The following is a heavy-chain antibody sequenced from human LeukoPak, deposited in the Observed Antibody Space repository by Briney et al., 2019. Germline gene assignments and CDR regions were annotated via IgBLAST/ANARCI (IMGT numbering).Heavy chain of an antibody. J-gene: IGHJ4*02. CDR3: ARSSEGLVGATNY. V-gene: IGHV4-61*02. Sequence: SQTLSLTCTVSGGSISSGSYYWSWIRQPAGKGLEWIGRIYTSGSTNYSPSLKSRVTISVDTSKNQFSLKLSSVTAADTAVYYCARSSEGLVGATNYWGQGTLVTVSS. D-gene: IGHD1-26*01. CDR1: GGSISSGSYY. CDR2: IYTSGST.